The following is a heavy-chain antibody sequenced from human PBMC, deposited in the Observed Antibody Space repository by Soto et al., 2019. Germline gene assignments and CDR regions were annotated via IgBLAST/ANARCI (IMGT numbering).Heavy chain of an antibody. CDR1: GLTVSSNY. CDR3: ANVFRGTEAY. J-gene: IGHJ4*02. V-gene: IGHV3-53*01. CDR2: IYSGGST. D-gene: IGHD3-16*01. Sequence: PGGSLRLSCAASGLTVSSNYMSWVRQAPGKGLEWVSVIYSGGSTYYADSVKGRFTISRHNSKNTLYLQMNSLRAEDTAVYYCANVFRGTEAYWGQGTLVTVSS.